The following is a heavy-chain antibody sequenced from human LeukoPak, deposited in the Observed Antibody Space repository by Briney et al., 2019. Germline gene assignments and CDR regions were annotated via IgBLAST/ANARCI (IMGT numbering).Heavy chain of an antibody. Sequence: GRSLRLSCAVSEFTFSHFAMHWVCQAPGKGLEWVAVVSSHGNDGYYADSVKGRFTISRDNSKNTLYLQIDSLRAEDTAIYYCTRDAYNFNDFDYWGQGTLVTVSS. CDR2: VSSHGNDG. CDR1: EFTFSHFA. J-gene: IGHJ4*02. D-gene: IGHD5-24*01. V-gene: IGHV3-30*01. CDR3: TRDAYNFNDFDY.